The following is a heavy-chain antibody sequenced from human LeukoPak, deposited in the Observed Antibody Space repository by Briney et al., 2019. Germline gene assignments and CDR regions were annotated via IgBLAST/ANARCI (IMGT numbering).Heavy chain of an antibody. Sequence: GASVKVSCKASGYTFTSYGISWVRQAPGQGLEWMGWISAYNGNTNYAQKLQGRVTMTTDTSTSTAYMELRSLRSDDTAVDYCARKRGLQLGDDAFDIWGQGTMVTVSS. CDR1: GYTFTSYG. D-gene: IGHD5-24*01. V-gene: IGHV1-18*01. CDR3: ARKRGLQLGDDAFDI. J-gene: IGHJ3*02. CDR2: ISAYNGNT.